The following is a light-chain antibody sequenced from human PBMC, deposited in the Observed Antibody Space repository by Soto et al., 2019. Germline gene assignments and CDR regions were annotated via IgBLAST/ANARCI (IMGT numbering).Light chain of an antibody. J-gene: IGKJ2*01. V-gene: IGKV3-15*01. CDR3: HQYNSWPPGT. CDR1: QIISRS. Sequence: EIVLTQSPAILSVSPGERATLSCRASQIISRSLAWYQQKPGQAPRLLISDASTRATGIPARFSGSGSGTEFTLTISSLQSEDFALYYCHQYNSWPPGTLGQGTKVDIK. CDR2: DAS.